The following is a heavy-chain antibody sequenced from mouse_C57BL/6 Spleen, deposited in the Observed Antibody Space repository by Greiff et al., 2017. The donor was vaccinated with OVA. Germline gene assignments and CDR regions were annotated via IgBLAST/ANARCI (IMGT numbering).Heavy chain of an antibody. CDR2: IDPSDSYT. J-gene: IGHJ1*03. CDR1: GYTFTSYW. Sequence: QVQLQQPGAELVRPGTSVKLSCKASGYTFTSYWMHWVKQRPGQGLEWIGVIDPSDSYTNYNQKFKGKATLTVDTSSSTAYMQLSSLTSEDSAVYYCARPDSNRYFEVWGTGTTVTVSS. CDR3: ARPDSNRYFEV. D-gene: IGHD4-1*01. V-gene: IGHV1-59*01.